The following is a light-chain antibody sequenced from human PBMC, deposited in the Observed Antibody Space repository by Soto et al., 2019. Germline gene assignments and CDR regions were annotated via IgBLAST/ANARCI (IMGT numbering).Light chain of an antibody. CDR3: QQYNSYSL. J-gene: IGKJ4*01. V-gene: IGKV1-5*01. Sequence: DLQINQTPSTLSGHLGYSSPTTCSASQSISSWLAWYQQKPGKAPKPLIYDASSLESGVPSRFSGSGSGTEFTLTISSLKPDDFATSYRQQYNSYSLFGRGTKVDIK. CDR2: DAS. CDR1: QSISSW.